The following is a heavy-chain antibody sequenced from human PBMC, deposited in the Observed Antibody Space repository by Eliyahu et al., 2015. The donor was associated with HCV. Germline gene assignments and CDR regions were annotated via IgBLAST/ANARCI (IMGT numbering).Heavy chain of an antibody. CDR3: ARGGLTYYYGSGSYPPASAFDY. CDR2: IXPIFGTA. CDR1: GGTFSSYA. J-gene: IGHJ4*02. Sequence: QVQLVQSGXEVKKPGSSVKVSCKASGGTFSSYAISXXXXAPGQGLEWXGGIXPIFGTANYAQKFQGRVTITADKSTSTAYMELSSLRSEDTAVYYCARGGLTYYYGSGSYPPASAFDYWGQGTLVTVSS. D-gene: IGHD3-10*01. V-gene: IGHV1-69*06.